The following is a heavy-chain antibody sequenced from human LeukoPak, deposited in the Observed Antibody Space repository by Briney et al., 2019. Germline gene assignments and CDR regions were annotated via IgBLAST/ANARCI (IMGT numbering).Heavy chain of an antibody. CDR1: GGSISSYY. CDR3: ARAFSRGEYYLDY. J-gene: IGHJ4*02. CDR2: IYYSGST. D-gene: IGHD3-16*01. Sequence: SETLSLTCTVSGGSISSYYWSWIRQPPGKGLEWIGYIYYSGSTNYNPSLKSRVTISVDTSKNQFSLKLSSVTAADTAVYYCARAFSRGEYYLDYWGQGTLVTVSS. V-gene: IGHV4-59*01.